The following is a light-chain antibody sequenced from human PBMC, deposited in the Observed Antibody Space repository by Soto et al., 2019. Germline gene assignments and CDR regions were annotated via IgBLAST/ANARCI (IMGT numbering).Light chain of an antibody. Sequence: QSVLTQPPSVSGAPGQRVTISCTGSSSNIRAGYDVHWYQQLPGTAPKLLIYGNSNRPSGVPHRFSGSKSGTSASLAITGLQAEDEADYYCQSYDSSLSGVVFGGGTQLTAL. V-gene: IGLV1-40*01. CDR3: QSYDSSLSGVV. CDR2: GNS. J-gene: IGLJ2*01. CDR1: SSNIRAGYD.